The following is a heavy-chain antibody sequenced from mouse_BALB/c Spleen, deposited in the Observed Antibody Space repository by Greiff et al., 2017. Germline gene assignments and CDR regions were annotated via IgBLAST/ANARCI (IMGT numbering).Heavy chain of an antibody. V-gene: IGHV1-80*01. D-gene: IGHD2-2*01. CDR1: GSAFSSSW. Sequence: VQLQESGAELVRPGSSVKISCKASGSAFSSSWMNWVKQRPGQGLEWIGQIYPGDGDTNYNGKFKGKATLTADKSSSTAYMQLSSLTSEDSAVYFCARKWGYEIYYYAMDYWGQGTSVTVSS. J-gene: IGHJ4*01. CDR2: IYPGDGDT. CDR3: ARKWGYEIYYYAMDY.